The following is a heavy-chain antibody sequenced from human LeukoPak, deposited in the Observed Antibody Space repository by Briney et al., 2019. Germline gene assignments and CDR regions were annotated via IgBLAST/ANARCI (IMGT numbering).Heavy chain of an antibody. J-gene: IGHJ4*02. CDR1: GGSISSGSYY. D-gene: IGHD3-3*01. CDR2: IYTSGST. CDR3: ARDWDFWSGYNDY. V-gene: IGHV4-61*02. Sequence: SETLSLTCTVSGGSISSGSYYWSWIRQPAGKGLEWIGRIYTSGSTNYNPSLKSRVTISVDTSKNQFSLKLSSVTAADTAVYYCARDWDFWSGYNDYWGQGTLVTVSS.